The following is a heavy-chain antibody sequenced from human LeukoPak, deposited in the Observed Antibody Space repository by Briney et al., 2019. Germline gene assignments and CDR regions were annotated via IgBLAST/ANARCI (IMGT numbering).Heavy chain of an antibody. CDR2: IIPILGIA. V-gene: IGHV1-69*04. D-gene: IGHD6-13*01. CDR3: ARSRIAAAGWFDY. Sequence: VASVKVSCKASGGTFSSYAISWVRQAPGQGLEWMGRIIPILGIANYAQKFQGRVTITADKSTSTAYMELSSLRSEDTVVYYCARSRIAAAGWFDYWGQGTLVTVSS. J-gene: IGHJ4*02. CDR1: GGTFSSYA.